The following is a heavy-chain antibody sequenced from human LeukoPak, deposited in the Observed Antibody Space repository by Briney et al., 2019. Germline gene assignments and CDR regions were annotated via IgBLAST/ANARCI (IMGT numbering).Heavy chain of an antibody. Sequence: SETLSLTCTVSGGSISSYYWSWIRQPPGKGLEWIGYIYYSGSTNYNPSLKSRVTISVDTSKNQFSLKLSSVTAADTAVYYCARDLSSSWRQYYFDYWGQGTLVTVSS. CDR3: ARDLSSSWRQYYFDY. CDR1: GGSISSYY. V-gene: IGHV4-59*12. D-gene: IGHD6-13*01. J-gene: IGHJ4*02. CDR2: IYYSGST.